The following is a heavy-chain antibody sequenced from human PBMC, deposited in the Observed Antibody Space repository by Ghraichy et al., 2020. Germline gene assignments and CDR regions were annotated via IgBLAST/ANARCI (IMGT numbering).Heavy chain of an antibody. Sequence: SETLSLTCTVSGGSIRSYYWSWIRQPPGKGLEWIGYIYYSGSTNYNPSLKSRVTISVDTSKNQFSLKLSSVTAADTAVYYCARGGIAVAGGTYYYYYYGMDVWGQGPTVTVSS. CDR3: ARGGIAVAGGTYYYYYYGMDV. D-gene: IGHD6-19*01. J-gene: IGHJ6*02. CDR1: GGSIRSYY. V-gene: IGHV4-59*01. CDR2: IYYSGST.